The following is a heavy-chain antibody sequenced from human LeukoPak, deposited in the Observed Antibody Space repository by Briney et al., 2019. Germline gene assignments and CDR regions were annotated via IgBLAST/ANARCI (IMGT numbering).Heavy chain of an antibody. CDR2: ISGSGGST. J-gene: IGHJ4*02. D-gene: IGHD3-22*01. V-gene: IGHV3-23*01. Sequence: GGSLRLSCAASRFTVSSNYMSWVRQAPGKGLEWVSAISGSGGSTYYADSVKGRFTISRDNSKNTLYLQMNSLRAEDTAVYYCAKYHPYYDSSGYLGPFDYWGQGTLVTVSS. CDR3: AKYHPYYDSSGYLGPFDY. CDR1: RFTVSSNY.